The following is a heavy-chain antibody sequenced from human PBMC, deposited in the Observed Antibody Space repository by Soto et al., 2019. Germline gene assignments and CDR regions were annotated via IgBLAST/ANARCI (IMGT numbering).Heavy chain of an antibody. V-gene: IGHV1-69*01. CDR3: ARDCSSTSCYVLRAFDI. Sequence: QVQLVQSGAEVKKPGSSVKVSCKASGGTFSSYAISWVRQAPGQGLEWMGGLIPIFGTANYAQKFQGRVTITADESTSTAYMELSSLRSEDTAVYYCARDCSSTSCYVLRAFDIWVQGTMVTVSS. CDR2: LIPIFGTA. CDR1: GGTFSSYA. D-gene: IGHD2-2*01. J-gene: IGHJ3*02.